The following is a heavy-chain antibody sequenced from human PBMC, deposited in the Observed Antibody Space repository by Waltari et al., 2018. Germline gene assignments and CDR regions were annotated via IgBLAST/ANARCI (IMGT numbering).Heavy chain of an antibody. V-gene: IGHV3-21*06. CDR3: ATDYYDSGAYYLYFDY. Sequence: EVQLVESGGGLVKPGRSLRLSCVAYGFTFSMYNRTWVRQAPGKGVEWVSSIISTGNSRDYADSVKGRFTVSRDNAKNSMYLQMNSLRAEDTAVYFCATDYYDSGAYYLYFDYWGQGIRVTVSS. CDR1: GFTFSMYN. D-gene: IGHD3-22*01. J-gene: IGHJ4*02. CDR2: IISTGNSR.